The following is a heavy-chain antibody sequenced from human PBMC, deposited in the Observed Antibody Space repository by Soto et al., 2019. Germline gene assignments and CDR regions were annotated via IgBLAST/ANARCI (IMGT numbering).Heavy chain of an antibody. D-gene: IGHD2-2*01. CDR2: NIPIFGTA. CDR1: GGTFSSYA. Sequence: QVQLVQSGAEVKKPGSSVKVSCKASGGTFSSYAISWVRQAPGQGLEWMGGNIPIFGTANYGQKFQGRVTITADESTSTAYMELSSLRSEDTAVYYCARGVVVPAATWGAFDIWGQGTMVTVSS. CDR3: ARGVVVPAATWGAFDI. V-gene: IGHV1-69*01. J-gene: IGHJ3*02.